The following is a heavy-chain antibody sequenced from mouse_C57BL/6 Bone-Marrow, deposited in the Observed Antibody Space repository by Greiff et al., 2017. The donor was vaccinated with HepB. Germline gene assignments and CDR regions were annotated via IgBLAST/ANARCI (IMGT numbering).Heavy chain of an antibody. V-gene: IGHV1-80*01. CDR3: ARKRGLTTVAYPQDYSAMDY. CDR1: GYAFSSYW. Sequence: QVQLQQSGAELVKPGASVKISCKASGYAFSSYWMNWVKQRPGKGLEWIGQIYPGDGDTNYKGKFTGKATMTANKSSSTAYMQLSSLTSEDSAFYFCARKRGLTTVAYPQDYSAMDYWGQGTSVTVSS. CDR2: IYPGDGDT. J-gene: IGHJ4*01. D-gene: IGHD1-1*01.